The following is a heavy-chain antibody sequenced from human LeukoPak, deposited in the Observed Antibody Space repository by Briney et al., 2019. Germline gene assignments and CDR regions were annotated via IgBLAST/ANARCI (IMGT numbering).Heavy chain of an antibody. J-gene: IGHJ4*01. CDR3: AKDLGKVIAAAGTSGFDT. Sequence: PGRSLRLSCAASGFNFDDYTMHWVRQPPGKGLEWVSLINWDGGSTFYADSVKGRFSISRDTSKNSLYLQMHSLRTDDTALYYCAKDLGKVIAAAGTSGFDTWGRGTLVPVSS. V-gene: IGHV3-43*01. CDR2: INWDGGST. D-gene: IGHD6-13*01. CDR1: GFNFDDYT.